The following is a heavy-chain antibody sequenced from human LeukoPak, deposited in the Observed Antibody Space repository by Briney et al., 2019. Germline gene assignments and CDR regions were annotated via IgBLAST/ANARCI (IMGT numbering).Heavy chain of an antibody. D-gene: IGHD6-13*01. CDR1: GLTFDDYG. Sequence: GGSLRLSCAASGLTFDDYGMSWVRQAPGKGLEWVSAISGSGGSTYYADSVKGRFTISRDNSKNTLYLQMNSLRAEDTAVYYCAKLEGAAAGPDYFDYWGQGTLVTVSS. CDR3: AKLEGAAAGPDYFDY. J-gene: IGHJ4*02. CDR2: ISGSGGST. V-gene: IGHV3-23*01.